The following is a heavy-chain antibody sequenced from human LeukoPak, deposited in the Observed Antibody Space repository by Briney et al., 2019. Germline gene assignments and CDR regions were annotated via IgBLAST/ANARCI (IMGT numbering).Heavy chain of an antibody. CDR3: AKDRAAGDSFDY. V-gene: IGHV3-23*01. CDR1: GFTFSSYA. CDR2: ISGSGGST. D-gene: IGHD6-13*01. Sequence: PGGSLRLSCAASGFTFSSYAMSWVRQAPGKGLEWVSAISGSGGSTYYVDSVKGRFTISRDNSKNTLYLQMNSLRAEDTAVYYCAKDRAAGDSFDYWGQGTLVTVSS. J-gene: IGHJ4*02.